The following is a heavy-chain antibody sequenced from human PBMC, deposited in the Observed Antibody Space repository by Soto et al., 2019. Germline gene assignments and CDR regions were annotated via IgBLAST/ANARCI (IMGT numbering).Heavy chain of an antibody. CDR2: ISWNSGSI. D-gene: IGHD5-12*01. V-gene: IGHV3-9*01. CDR3: AKGPGYDLIGYFDY. Sequence: GGSLRLSCAASGFTFDDYAMHWVRQAPGKGLEWVSGISWNSGSIAYADSVKGRFTISRDSAKNSLYLQMNSLRPEDTAWFYCAKGPGYDLIGYFDYWGQGTLVTVSS. J-gene: IGHJ4*02. CDR1: GFTFDDYA.